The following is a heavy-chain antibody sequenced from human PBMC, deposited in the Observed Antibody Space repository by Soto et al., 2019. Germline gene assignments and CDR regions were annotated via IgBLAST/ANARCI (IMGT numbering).Heavy chain of an antibody. CDR1: GGTFSSYA. J-gene: IGHJ4*02. D-gene: IGHD3-22*01. CDR2: IIPIFGTA. V-gene: IGHV1-69*01. Sequence: QVQLVQSGAEVKKPGSSVKVSCKASGGTFSSYAISWVRQAPGQGLEWMGGIIPIFGTANYAQKFQGRVTITADESTSTAYMELSSLRSEDTAVYYCARGPPPITMIVVVNLFAYWGQGTLVTVSS. CDR3: ARGPPPITMIVVVNLFAY.